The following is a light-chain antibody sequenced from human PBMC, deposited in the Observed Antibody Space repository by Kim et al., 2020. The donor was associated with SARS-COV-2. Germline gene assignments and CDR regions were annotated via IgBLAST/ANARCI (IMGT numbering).Light chain of an antibody. CDR2: DAS. CDR1: QSVSSRY. Sequence: SPGKRATLSCGASQSVSSRYVAWYQQKPGLAPRLLIYDASRRATDIPDRFSGSGSGTEFTLTISRLEPEDFAVYYCQQYDSSTLTFGGGTKVDIK. CDR3: QQYDSSTLT. V-gene: IGKV3D-20*01. J-gene: IGKJ4*01.